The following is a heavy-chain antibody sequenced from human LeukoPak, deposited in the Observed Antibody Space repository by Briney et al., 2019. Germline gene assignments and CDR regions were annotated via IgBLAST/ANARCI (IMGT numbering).Heavy chain of an antibody. CDR3: TTYVSGRKFDY. V-gene: IGHV3-15*04. D-gene: IGHD3-10*01. CDR1: GFSFSVAW. CDR2: IESKTDGGTT. Sequence: GGPLRLSCAASGFSFSVAWMSWVRQLPGEGREWVGRIESKTDGGTTDSAAPVKGRFTISRDDSTNTQYLQMNSLKSEDTAVYYCTTYVSGRKFDYWGQGILVTVSS. J-gene: IGHJ4*02.